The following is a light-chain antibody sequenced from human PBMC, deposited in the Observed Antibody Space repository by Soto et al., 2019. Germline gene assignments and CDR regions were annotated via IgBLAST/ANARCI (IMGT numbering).Light chain of an antibody. CDR2: EVS. CDR3: SSFVGYSTFVV. Sequence: QSALTQPASVSGSPGQSITISCTGTSRDVGGYNYVSWHQQHPGKAPKVIITEVSNRPSGVSDRFSGSKSGNTASLTISGLQAEDEADYYCSSFVGYSTFVVFGGGTKLTVL. J-gene: IGLJ2*01. CDR1: SRDVGGYNY. V-gene: IGLV2-14*01.